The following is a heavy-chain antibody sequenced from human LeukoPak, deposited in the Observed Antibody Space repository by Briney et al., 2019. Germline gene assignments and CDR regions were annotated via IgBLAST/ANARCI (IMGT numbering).Heavy chain of an antibody. J-gene: IGHJ4*02. CDR2: ITYGGGKE. Sequence: GGSLRLSCAASGFTFSSYAMHWVRQAPGKGLEWVAVITYGGGKEYYADSVKGRFTISRDNSKSTLYLQMNSLRAEDTAVYYCARDQTGSYCINYWGQGTLVTVSS. CDR3: ARDQTGSYCINY. V-gene: IGHV3-30-3*01. D-gene: IGHD1-26*01. CDR1: GFTFSSYA.